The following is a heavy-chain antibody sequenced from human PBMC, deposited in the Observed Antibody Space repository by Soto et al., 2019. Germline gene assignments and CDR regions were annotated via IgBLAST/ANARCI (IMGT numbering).Heavy chain of an antibody. CDR2: ISSNSDIT. V-gene: IGHV3-48*02. CDR1: GFRFRDRS. CDR3: ARLPKGSLVTA. D-gene: IGHD2-21*02. Sequence: LVESGGGLVYPGGSLRLSCEGSGFRFRDRSLNWVRQAPGKGLQWISYISSNSDITYYADSVKGRFTVSRDNANNALFLQMNSLRDDDTATYYCARLPKGSLVTAWGQGARVTVSS. J-gene: IGHJ4*02.